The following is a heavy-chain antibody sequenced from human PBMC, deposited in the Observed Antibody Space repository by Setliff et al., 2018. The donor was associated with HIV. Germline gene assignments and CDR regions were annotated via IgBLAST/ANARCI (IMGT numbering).Heavy chain of an antibody. CDR3: ARDRLRYILTGYPRGFDF. Sequence: GGSLRLSCAASGFTFSSYSMNWVRQAQGTGLEWVSYISSSSSTIYYADSVKGRFTIPRDNAKNSLYLQMNSLRAEDMAVYYCARDRLRYILTGYPRGFDFWGQGTLVTVSS. CDR2: ISSSSSTI. D-gene: IGHD3-9*01. J-gene: IGHJ4*02. CDR1: GFTFSSYS. V-gene: IGHV3-48*04.